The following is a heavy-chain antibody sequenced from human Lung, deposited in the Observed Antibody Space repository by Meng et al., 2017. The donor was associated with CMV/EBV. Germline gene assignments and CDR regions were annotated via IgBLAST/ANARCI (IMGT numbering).Heavy chain of an antibody. CDR3: LRRSGGSV. V-gene: IGHV4-4*02. CDR2: IPHRGSS. CDR1: GDSNTNHNW. Sequence: QGLLGGSGPARVKPSETLCLTCGVSGDSNTNHNWWAWVRQPPGKGLEWIGEIPHRGSSAYNPSLKSRVSMSIDKSKNQFSLKLTSVTAADTAVYHCLRRSGGSVWGQGTLVTVSS. J-gene: IGHJ1*01. D-gene: IGHD3-10*01.